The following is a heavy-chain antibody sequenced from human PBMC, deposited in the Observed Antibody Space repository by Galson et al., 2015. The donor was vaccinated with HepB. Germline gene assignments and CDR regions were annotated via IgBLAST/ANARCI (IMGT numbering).Heavy chain of an antibody. CDR1: GYTFSSYS. J-gene: IGHJ5*02. CDR2: ISTYNRDT. CDR3: ARGALVVVVDGTLNNWFDP. D-gene: IGHD2-15*01. V-gene: IGHV1-18*01. Sequence: SVKVSCKASGYTFSSYSITWVRQAPGQGLEWMGWISTYNRDTVYAQKFQGRVTMTADTSTSTAYMELRSLRSDDTAVYYCARGALVVVVDGTLNNWFDPWGQGTLVTVSS.